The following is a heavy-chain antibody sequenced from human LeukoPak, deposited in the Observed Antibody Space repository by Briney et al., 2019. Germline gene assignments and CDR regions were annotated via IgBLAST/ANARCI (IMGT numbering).Heavy chain of an antibody. CDR1: GYSFTSYW. V-gene: IGHV5-51*01. J-gene: IGHJ5*02. Sequence: GESLRISCKGSGYSFTSYWIGWVRQMPGKGLEWMGIIYPGDSDTRYSPSFQGQVTISADKSISTAYLQWSSLKASDTAMYYCARLGEQWPANNWFDPWGQGTLVTVSS. D-gene: IGHD6-19*01. CDR3: ARLGEQWPANNWFDP. CDR2: IYPGDSDT.